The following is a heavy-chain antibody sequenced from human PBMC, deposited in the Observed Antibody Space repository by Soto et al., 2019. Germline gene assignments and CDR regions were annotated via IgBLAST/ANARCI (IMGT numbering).Heavy chain of an antibody. V-gene: IGHV1-2*04. CDR2: INPNSGGT. CDR3: ARGWFEDVGPAENWFDP. D-gene: IGHD3-10*01. Sequence: QVQLVQSGAEVKKPGASVKVSCKASGYTFTGYYMHWVRQAPGQGLEWMGWINPNSGGTNYAQKFQGWVTMTRDTSISTAYMELSRLRSDDTAVYYCARGWFEDVGPAENWFDPWGQGTLVTVSS. CDR1: GYTFTGYY. J-gene: IGHJ5*02.